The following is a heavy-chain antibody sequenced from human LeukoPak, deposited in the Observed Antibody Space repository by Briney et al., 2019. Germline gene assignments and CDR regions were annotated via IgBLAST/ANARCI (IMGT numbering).Heavy chain of an antibody. V-gene: IGHV3-21*01. CDR1: GFTFSSYA. CDR2: ISSSSSYI. CDR3: ARDLSVDYDSSGYYHW. D-gene: IGHD3-22*01. Sequence: PGGSLRLSCAASGFTFSSYAMSWVRQTPGKGLEWVSSISSSSSYIYYADSVKGRFTISRDNAKNSLYLQMNSLRAEDTAVYYCARDLSVDYDSSGYYHWWGQGTLVTVSS. J-gene: IGHJ4*02.